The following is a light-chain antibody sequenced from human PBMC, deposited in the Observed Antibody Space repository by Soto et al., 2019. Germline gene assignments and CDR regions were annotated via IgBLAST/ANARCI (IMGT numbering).Light chain of an antibody. CDR1: QDIRKD. Sequence: AIQMTQSPSSLSASVGDRVTITCRASQDIRKDLAWYQQKPGKAPQILIYGASTLQTGVASRFSGSGSAPDFTLTISSLQPEDSAAYYCLQDYNYPFTFGQGTKLDIK. CDR3: LQDYNYPFT. V-gene: IGKV1-6*01. J-gene: IGKJ2*01. CDR2: GAS.